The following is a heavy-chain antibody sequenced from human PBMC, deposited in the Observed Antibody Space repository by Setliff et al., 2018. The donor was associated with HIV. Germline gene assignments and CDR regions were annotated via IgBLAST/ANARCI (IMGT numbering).Heavy chain of an antibody. J-gene: IGHJ3*02. CDR2: IYKSGTT. CDR1: GGSVNSYH. CDR3: ARDLVAAFDI. Sequence: SETLSLTCSVSGGSVNSYHWSWIRQPPGKGLEWIGYIYKSGTTNYSPSLKSRVTISEDTSKNQFSLKLSSVTAADTAVYYCARDLVAAFDIWGQGTMVTVSS. V-gene: IGHV4-59*02.